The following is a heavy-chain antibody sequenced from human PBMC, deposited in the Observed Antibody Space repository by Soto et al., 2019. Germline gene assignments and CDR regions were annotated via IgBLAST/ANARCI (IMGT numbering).Heavy chain of an antibody. CDR3: APRWGVPFDH. CDR1: GFSLRTTGVG. D-gene: IGHD3-16*01. V-gene: IGHV2-5*01. Sequence: QITLKESGPTLVEPTQTLTLTCTYSGFSLRTTGVGVAWIRQPPGKALEWLGIIYWNDDKRYSPSLKNRFTLAGDISISHVHLTMTTMDPVGTATYYCAPRWGVPFDHWGEGTRVKVSS. J-gene: IGHJ4*02. CDR2: IYWNDDK.